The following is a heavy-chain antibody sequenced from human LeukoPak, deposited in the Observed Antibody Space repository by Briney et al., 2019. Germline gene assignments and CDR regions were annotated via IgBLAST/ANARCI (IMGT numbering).Heavy chain of an antibody. CDR2: IKSDGSEK. J-gene: IGHJ4*02. CDR3: ARAGYSNRWDGVDY. V-gene: IGHV3-7*01. CDR1: GFTFSRFW. Sequence: GGSLRLSCAASGFTFSRFWMTWVRQAPGKGLEWVANIKSDGSEKYYVDSVKGRFTISRDNAKDSLYLQMNSLRAEDTAVYYCARAGYSNRWDGVDYWGQGTLVTVSS. D-gene: IGHD2/OR15-2a*01.